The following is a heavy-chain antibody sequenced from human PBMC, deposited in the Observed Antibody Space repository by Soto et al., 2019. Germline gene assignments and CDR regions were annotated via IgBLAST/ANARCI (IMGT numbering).Heavy chain of an antibody. CDR2: IYHSGFA. CDR3: ASGSTIYHIVFEY. D-gene: IGHD2-2*01. V-gene: IGHV4-4*02. CDR1: GASITNNNW. Sequence: QVQLQESGPGLVKPSGTLSLTCAVSGASITNNNWWSWVRQPPGKGREWIGEIYHSGFANHNPSLKGPVTQSMDTSNNQFSLSLSSVTAADTAVYYCASGSTIYHIVFEYWGQGTRVTVSS. J-gene: IGHJ4*02.